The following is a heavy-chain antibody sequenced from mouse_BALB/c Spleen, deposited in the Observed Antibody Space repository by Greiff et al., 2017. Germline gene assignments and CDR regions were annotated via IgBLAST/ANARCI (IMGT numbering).Heavy chain of an antibody. J-gene: IGHJ4*01. CDR1: GFTFSSFG. D-gene: IGHD3-3*01. Sequence: EVQGVESGGGLVQPGGSRKLSCAASGFTFSSFGMHWVRQAPEKGLEWVAYISSGSSTIYYADTVKGRFTISRDNPKNTLFLQMTSLRSEDTAMYDCARKGADAMDYWGQGTSVTVSS. V-gene: IGHV5-17*02. CDR2: ISSGSSTI. CDR3: ARKGADAMDY.